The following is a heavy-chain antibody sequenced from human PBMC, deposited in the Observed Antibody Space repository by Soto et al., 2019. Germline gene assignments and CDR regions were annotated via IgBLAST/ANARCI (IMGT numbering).Heavy chain of an antibody. J-gene: IGHJ4*02. D-gene: IGHD3-10*01. CDR2: IYYSGSN. CDR3: ASSPGHRSDY. CDR1: DASISGDY. V-gene: IGHV4-59*01. Sequence: SETLSLTVTVADASISGDYWIWIRQSPGKGLEWIGYIYYSGSNNYNPSLKSRVTISVDTSKNQFSLKLSSVTAADTAVYYCASSPGHRSDYWGQGTLATVSS.